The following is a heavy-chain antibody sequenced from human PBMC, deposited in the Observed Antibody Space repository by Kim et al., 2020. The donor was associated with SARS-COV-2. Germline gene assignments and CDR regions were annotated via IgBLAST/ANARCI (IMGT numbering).Heavy chain of an antibody. CDR3: ARVGSMTTVTTGEFDY. CDR1: GFTVSSNY. V-gene: IGHV3-53*01. Sequence: GGSLRLSCAASGFTVSSNYMSWVRQAPGKGLEWVSVIYSGGSTYYADSVKGRFTISRDNSKNTLYLQMNSLRAEDTAVYYCARVGSMTTVTTGEFDYWGQGTLVTVSA. J-gene: IGHJ4*02. CDR2: IYSGGST. D-gene: IGHD4-4*01.